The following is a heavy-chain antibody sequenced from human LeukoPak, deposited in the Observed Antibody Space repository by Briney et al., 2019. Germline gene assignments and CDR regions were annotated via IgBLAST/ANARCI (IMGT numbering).Heavy chain of an antibody. V-gene: IGHV3-30*18. D-gene: IGHD6-19*01. J-gene: IGHJ4*02. CDR1: GFTFSSYG. CDR2: ISYDGSNK. Sequence: GRSLRLSCAASGFTFSSYGMHWVRQAPGKGLEWVAVISYDGSNKYYADSVKGRLTISRDNSKNTLYLQMNSLRAKDTAVYYCAKSGSSGWYGDYWGQGTLVTVSS. CDR3: AKSGSSGWYGDY.